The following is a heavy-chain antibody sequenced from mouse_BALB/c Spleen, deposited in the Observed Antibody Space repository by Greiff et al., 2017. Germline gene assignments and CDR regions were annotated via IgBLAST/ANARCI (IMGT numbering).Heavy chain of an antibody. Sequence: EVKLVESGPSLVKPSQTLSLTCSVTGDSITSGYWNWIRKFPGNKLEYMGYISYSGSTYYNPSLKSRISITRDTSKNQYYLQLNSVTTEDTATYYCARYSDGNYFLWYFDVWGAGTTVTVSS. J-gene: IGHJ1*01. CDR1: GDSITSGY. D-gene: IGHD2-1*01. V-gene: IGHV3-8*02. CDR3: ARYSDGNYFLWYFDV. CDR2: ISYSGST.